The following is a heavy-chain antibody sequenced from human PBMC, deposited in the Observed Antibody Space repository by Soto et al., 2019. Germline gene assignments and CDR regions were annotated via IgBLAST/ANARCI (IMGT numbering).Heavy chain of an antibody. V-gene: IGHV3-23*01. J-gene: IGHJ5*02. CDR3: AKMGFNYYGSGSSNWFAP. Sequence: EVQLLESGGGLVQPGGSLRLSCAASGFTFSSYAMSWVRQAPGKGLEWVSAISGSGGSTYYADSVKGRFTISRDNSKNTLYLQMNSLRAEDTAVYYCAKMGFNYYGSGSSNWFAPWGQGTLVTVSS. CDR1: GFTFSSYA. CDR2: ISGSGGST. D-gene: IGHD3-10*01.